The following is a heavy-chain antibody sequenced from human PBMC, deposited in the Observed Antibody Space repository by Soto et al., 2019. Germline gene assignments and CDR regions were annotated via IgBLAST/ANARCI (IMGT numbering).Heavy chain of an antibody. CDR1: GGFSSSYY. J-gene: IGHJ6*02. CDR3: ARGGYGMDV. V-gene: IGHV4-59*01. Sequence: QVQLQESGPGLVKPSETLSLTCTVSGGFSSSYYWSWIRQPPGKGLELIGYIYYSGSTKYNPSLKSRVTISIDTSKNQFSLKLSSVPAADTAVYYCARGGYGMDVWGQGTTVTVSS. CDR2: IYYSGST.